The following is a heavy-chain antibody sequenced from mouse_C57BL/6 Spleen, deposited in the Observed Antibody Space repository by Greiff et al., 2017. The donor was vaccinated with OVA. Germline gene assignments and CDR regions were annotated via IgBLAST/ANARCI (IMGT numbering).Heavy chain of an antibody. CDR3: AVYYGNYGGGAMDY. CDR1: GYSITSGYY. Sequence: EVQLQESGPGLVKPSQSLSLTCSVTGYSITSGYYWNWIRQFPGNKLEWMGYISYDGSNNYNPSLKNRISITRDTSKNQFFLKLNSVTTEDTATYYCAVYYGNYGGGAMDYWGQGTSVTVSS. CDR2: ISYDGSN. V-gene: IGHV3-6*01. J-gene: IGHJ4*01. D-gene: IGHD2-1*01.